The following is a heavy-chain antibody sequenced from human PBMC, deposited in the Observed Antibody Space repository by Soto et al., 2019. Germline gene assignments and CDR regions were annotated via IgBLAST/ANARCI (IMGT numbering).Heavy chain of an antibody. D-gene: IGHD4-17*01. CDR1: GGTFSSYA. Sequence: SVKVSCKASGGTFSSYAISWVRQAPGQGLEWMGGIIPIFGTANYAQKFQGRVTITADKSTSTAYMELSSLRSEDTAVYYCARDRDYGANSDAFDIWGQGAMVTVSS. V-gene: IGHV1-69*06. J-gene: IGHJ3*02. CDR3: ARDRDYGANSDAFDI. CDR2: IIPIFGTA.